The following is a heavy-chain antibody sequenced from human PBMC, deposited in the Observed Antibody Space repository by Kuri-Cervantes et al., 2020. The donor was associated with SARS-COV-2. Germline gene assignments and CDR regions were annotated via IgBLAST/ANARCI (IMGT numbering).Heavy chain of an antibody. Sequence: GESLKISCTASGFTFGDYAMSWVRQAPGKGLEWVGFIRSKAYGGTTEYAASVKGRFTISRDDSKSIAYLQMNSLKTEDTAVYYCTREHGTGDRGEGYRGQGTLVTVSS. CDR1: GFTFGDYA. CDR2: IRSKAYGGTT. J-gene: IGHJ4*02. D-gene: IGHD7-27*01. CDR3: TREHGTGDRGEGY. V-gene: IGHV3-49*04.